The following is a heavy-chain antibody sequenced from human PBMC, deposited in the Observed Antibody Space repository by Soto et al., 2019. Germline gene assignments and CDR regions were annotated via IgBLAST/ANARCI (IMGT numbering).Heavy chain of an antibody. CDR2: IARDGETT. Sequence: PGGSLRLSCEASGFSFSDYEMNWVRQVPGEGLEWVAYIARDGETTFYADSVEGRFVVSRDNAKNSLFLQMDRLTGDDTAVYFCATDPPPAELDYWGQGSLVTVSS. V-gene: IGHV3-48*03. CDR1: GFSFSDYE. D-gene: IGHD1-1*01. CDR3: ATDPPPAELDY. J-gene: IGHJ4*02.